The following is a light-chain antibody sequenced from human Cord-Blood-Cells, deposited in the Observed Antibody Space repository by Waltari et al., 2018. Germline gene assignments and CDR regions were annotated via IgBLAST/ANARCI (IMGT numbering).Light chain of an antibody. J-gene: IGLJ2*01. CDR2: EGS. V-gene: IGLV2-23*01. CDR1: SSDVGSYNL. Sequence: SAMTQPASVSGSPGQSTTLSCTGTSSDVGSYNLVSWYQQHPGKAPKLMIYEGSKRPSGVSNRFSGAKSGNSASLTISGLQAEDEADYYCCSYAGSSTDVVFGGGTKLTVL. CDR3: CSYAGSSTDVV.